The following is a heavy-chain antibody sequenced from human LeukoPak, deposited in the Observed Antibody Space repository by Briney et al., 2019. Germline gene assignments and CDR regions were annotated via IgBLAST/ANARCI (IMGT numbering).Heavy chain of an antibody. D-gene: IGHD5-24*01. CDR1: GFPFSSYG. V-gene: IGHV3-30*02. J-gene: IGHJ4*02. Sequence: GGSLRLSCAASGFPFSSYGMHWVRQAPGKGLEWVAFIRYDGSNKYYADSVKGRFTISRDNSKNTLYLQMNSLRAEDTAVYYCAKFSVTIETIDYWGQGTLVTASS. CDR3: AKFSVTIETIDY. CDR2: IRYDGSNK.